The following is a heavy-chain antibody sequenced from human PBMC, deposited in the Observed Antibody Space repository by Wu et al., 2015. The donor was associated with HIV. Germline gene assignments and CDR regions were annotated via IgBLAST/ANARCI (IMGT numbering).Heavy chain of an antibody. CDR1: GYTFTGYY. CDR2: INPNSGGT. V-gene: IGHV1-2*02. CDR3: ARALKXILXDSSGYYLDAFDI. D-gene: IGHD3-22*01. J-gene: IGHJ3*02. Sequence: QVQLVQSGAEVKKPGASVKVSCKASGYTFTGYYMHWVRQAPGQGLEWMGWINPNSGGTNDAQKFQGRVTMTRDTSISTAYMXLSRLRSDDTAVYYCARALKXILXDSSGYYLDAFDIWAKA.